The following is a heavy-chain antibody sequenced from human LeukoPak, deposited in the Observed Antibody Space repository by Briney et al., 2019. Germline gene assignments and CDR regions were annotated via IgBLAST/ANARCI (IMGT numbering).Heavy chain of an antibody. J-gene: IGHJ4*02. Sequence: SETLSLTCTVSGGSISSGDYYWSWIRQPPGKGLEWIGYIYYSGSTYYNPSLKSRVTISLDTSKNQFSLKLSSVTAADTAVYYCARDAALHGLLYYFDHWGQGILVTVSS. V-gene: IGHV4-30-4*01. D-gene: IGHD4-11*01. CDR2: IYYSGST. CDR3: ARDAALHGLLYYFDH. CDR1: GGSISSGDYY.